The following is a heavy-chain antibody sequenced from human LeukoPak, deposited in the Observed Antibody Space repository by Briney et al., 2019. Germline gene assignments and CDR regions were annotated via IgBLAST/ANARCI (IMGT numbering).Heavy chain of an antibody. CDR3: ARGLGVPAQLVVLPTNWFDP. CDR1: GGSISSGGYY. CDR2: IYHSGST. V-gene: IGHV4-30-2*01. Sequence: SETLSLTCTVSGGSISSGGYYWSWIRQPPGKGLEWIGEIYHSGSTNYNPSLKSRVTISVDKSKNQFSLKLSSVTAADTAVYYCARGLGVPAQLVVLPTNWFDPWGQGTLVTVSS. J-gene: IGHJ5*02. D-gene: IGHD2-15*01.